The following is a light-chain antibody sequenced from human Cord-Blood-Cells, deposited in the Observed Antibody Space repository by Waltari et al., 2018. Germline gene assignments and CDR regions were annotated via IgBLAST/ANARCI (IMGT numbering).Light chain of an antibody. J-gene: IGLJ3*02. Sequence: QSVLTQPPSVSGAPGQRVTISCTGSSSKIGAGDDVHWNQQLPGTAPKLLIYGNSNRPSGVPDRFSGSKSGTSASLAITGLQAEDEADYYCQSYDSSLSGWVFGGGTKLTVL. CDR3: QSYDSSLSGWV. CDR2: GNS. V-gene: IGLV1-40*01. CDR1: SSKIGAGDD.